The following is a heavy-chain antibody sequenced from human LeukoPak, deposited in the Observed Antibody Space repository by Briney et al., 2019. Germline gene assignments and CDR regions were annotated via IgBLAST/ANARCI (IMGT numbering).Heavy chain of an antibody. CDR1: GFTFKSYA. Sequence: GGSLRLSCAASGFTFKSYAMHWVRQAPGKALEWLAIISYDGNKQYYAESVKGRFTISSDSSRNTLFLQMNSLRAEDTAVYYCARDSIAYGSGSYLHSWGQGTLVTVSS. CDR3: ARDSIAYGSGSYLHS. V-gene: IGHV3-30*04. CDR2: ISYDGNKQ. J-gene: IGHJ4*02. D-gene: IGHD3-10*01.